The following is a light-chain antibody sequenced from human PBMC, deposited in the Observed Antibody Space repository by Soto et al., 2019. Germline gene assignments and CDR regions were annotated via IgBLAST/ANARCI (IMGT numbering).Light chain of an antibody. CDR2: AAS. CDR3: QQNYNTLT. Sequence: DIQMTQSPSSLSASVGDRVTITCRASQSISSYLNWYQQKPGKAPNLLIYAASSLQSGVPSRFSGSGSGTDFTLTISSLQPEDFATYYCQQNYNTLTFGGGTKVEIK. J-gene: IGKJ4*01. CDR1: QSISSY. V-gene: IGKV1-39*01.